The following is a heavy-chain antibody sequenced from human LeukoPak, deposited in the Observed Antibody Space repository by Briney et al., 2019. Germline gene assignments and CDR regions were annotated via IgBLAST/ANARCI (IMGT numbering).Heavy chain of an antibody. D-gene: IGHD5-12*01. Sequence: ASVKVSCKASGGTFSSYAISWVRQAPGQGLEWMGGIIPIFGTANYAQKFQGRVTITADESTSTAYVELSSLRSEDTAVYYCVISGPQVDYWGQGTLVTVSS. CDR2: IIPIFGTA. V-gene: IGHV1-69*13. J-gene: IGHJ4*02. CDR3: VISGPQVDY. CDR1: GGTFSSYA.